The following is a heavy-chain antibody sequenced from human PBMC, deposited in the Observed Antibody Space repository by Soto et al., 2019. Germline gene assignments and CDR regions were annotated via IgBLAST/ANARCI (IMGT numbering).Heavy chain of an antibody. CDR2: IWYDGSNK. CDR3: ARYSRRQDYYYYGMDV. J-gene: IGHJ6*02. V-gene: IGHV3-33*01. Sequence: PGGSLRLSCAASGFTFSSYGMHWVRQAPGKGLEWVAVIWYDGSNKYYADSVKGQVTISADKSISTAYLQWSSLKASDTAMYYCARYSRRQDYYYYGMDVWGQGTTVTVSS. CDR1: GFTFSSYG. D-gene: IGHD6-13*01.